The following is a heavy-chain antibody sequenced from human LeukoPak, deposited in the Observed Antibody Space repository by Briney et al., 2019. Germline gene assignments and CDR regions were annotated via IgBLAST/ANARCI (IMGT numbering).Heavy chain of an antibody. CDR1: GFTFSNYA. Sequence: AGGSLRLSCAASGFTFSNYAMSWVRQAPGKGLEWVALISYDEGNKYYADSVKGRFTISRDNSMNTLYLQMNSLRTEDTAVYYCASKWYCGGDCYYQIDYWGQGTLVTVSS. J-gene: IGHJ4*02. V-gene: IGHV3-30*03. CDR2: ISYDEGNK. CDR3: ASKWYCGGDCYYQIDY. D-gene: IGHD2-21*02.